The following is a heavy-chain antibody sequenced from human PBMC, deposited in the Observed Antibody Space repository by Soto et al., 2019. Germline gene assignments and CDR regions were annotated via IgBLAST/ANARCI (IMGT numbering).Heavy chain of an antibody. V-gene: IGHV3-33*01. CDR3: ARWWNDEEWVETMDV. J-gene: IGHJ6*01. CDR1: GFMFSDYG. D-gene: IGHD1-1*01. Sequence: LRLSCGASGFMFSDYGMHWVRQAPGNGLEWVAVIYYDGSNEHYSESVRGRFTISRDNSKNMLYLQMNSLRAEDTATYYCARWWNDEEWVETMDVWGQGTTVTVSS. CDR2: IYYDGSNE.